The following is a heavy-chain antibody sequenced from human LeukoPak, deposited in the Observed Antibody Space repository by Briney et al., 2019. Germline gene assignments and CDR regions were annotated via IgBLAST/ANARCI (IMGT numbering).Heavy chain of an antibody. CDR1: GFAVSSNY. Sequence: GGSLRLSCAASGFAVSSNYMSWVRQAPGKGLEWVGNIRQDGNEKNYVDSVKARFTISRDNAKNSLYLQMNSLRAEDTAVYYCARDDSPDTSDSFLDAYAIWGQGTLVTVSS. CDR2: IRQDGNEK. J-gene: IGHJ3*02. V-gene: IGHV3-7*03. CDR3: ARDDSPDTSDSFLDAYAI. D-gene: IGHD3-3*01.